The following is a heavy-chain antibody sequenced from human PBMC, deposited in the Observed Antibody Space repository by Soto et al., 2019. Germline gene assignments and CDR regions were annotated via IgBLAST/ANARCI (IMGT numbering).Heavy chain of an antibody. D-gene: IGHD3-3*01. CDR3: ARAPTYYDFWSGGNYFDY. CDR1: SGSISSSNW. Sequence: QVQLQESGPGLVKPSGTLSLTCAVSSGSISSSNWWSWVRQPPGKGLEWFGEIYHSGSTHYNPSLKSRATISADKSKNQFSLKLSSVTAADTAVYYCARAPTYYDFWSGGNYFDYWGQGTLVTVSS. CDR2: IYHSGST. V-gene: IGHV4-4*02. J-gene: IGHJ4*02.